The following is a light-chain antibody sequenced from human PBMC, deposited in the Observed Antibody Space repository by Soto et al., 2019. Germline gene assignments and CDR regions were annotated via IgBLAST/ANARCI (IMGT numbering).Light chain of an antibody. CDR2: HAS. CDR1: QSISNW. V-gene: IGKV1-5*01. J-gene: IGKJ1*01. CDR3: QQYMSYS. Sequence: DIQMTQSPSTLPASVGYRFTITCRASQSISNWLSWYQHKPGTAPKLLIYHASTLESGVPSMFSGSGSGTDFTLTSSGLQPDDFASYYWQQYMSYSFGQGTKVDIK.